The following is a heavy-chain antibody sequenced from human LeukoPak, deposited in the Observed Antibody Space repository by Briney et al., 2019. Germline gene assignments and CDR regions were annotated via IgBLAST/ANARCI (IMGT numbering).Heavy chain of an antibody. CDR2: ISYGGSNK. D-gene: IGHD5-24*01. CDR1: GFTFSSYG. V-gene: IGHV3-30*18. CDR3: AKDKAKMATIYVFDY. Sequence: GGSLRLSCAASGFTFSSYGMHWVRQAPGKGLEWVAVISYGGSNKYYADSVKGRFTISRDNSKNTLYPQMNSLRAEDTAVYYCAKDKAKMATIYVFDYWGQGTLVTVSS. J-gene: IGHJ4*02.